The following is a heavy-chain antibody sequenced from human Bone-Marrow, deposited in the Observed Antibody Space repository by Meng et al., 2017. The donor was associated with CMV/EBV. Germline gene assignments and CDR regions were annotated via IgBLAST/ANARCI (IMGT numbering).Heavy chain of an antibody. J-gene: IGHJ4*02. CDR3: ARAMVRGVQRYFNY. CDR2: IYTSGST. D-gene: IGHD3-10*01. CDR1: GGFISSYY. V-gene: IGHV4-4*07. Sequence: QWPLRDSGRRLGLRSGTLSLHCTVPGGFISSYYWSWVRQPAGKGLEWIGRIYTSGSTNYNPSLKSRVTMSVDASKHQFSLKLSSVTAADTAVYYCARAMVRGVQRYFNYWGQGTLVTSPQ.